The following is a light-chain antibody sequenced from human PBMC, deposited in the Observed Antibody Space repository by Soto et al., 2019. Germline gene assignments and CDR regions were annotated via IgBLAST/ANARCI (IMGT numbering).Light chain of an antibody. CDR3: AAWDDSLNGPGYV. J-gene: IGLJ1*01. CDR1: SSNIGSNT. CDR2: SNN. Sequence: QSVLTQPPSASGTPGQRVTISCSGSSSNIGSNTVNWYQQLPGMAPKLLIYSNNQRPSGVPDRFSGSKSGTSASLAISGLQSEDEADYYCAAWDDSLNGPGYVFGTGTKVTVL. V-gene: IGLV1-44*01.